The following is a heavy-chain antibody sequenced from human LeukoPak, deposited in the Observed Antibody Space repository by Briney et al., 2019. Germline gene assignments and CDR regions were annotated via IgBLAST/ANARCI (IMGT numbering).Heavy chain of an antibody. Sequence: GASVKVSCKASGYTFTDYALHWARQAPGQSLEWMGWINAGNGNTKYSQKFQGRVTITRDTFASTAYMELSNLRSEDTAVYYCARTDEGTYYYYYGMDVWGQGTTVTVSS. CDR1: GYTFTDYA. D-gene: IGHD3-10*01. J-gene: IGHJ6*02. CDR2: INAGNGNT. V-gene: IGHV1-3*01. CDR3: ARTDEGTYYYYYGMDV.